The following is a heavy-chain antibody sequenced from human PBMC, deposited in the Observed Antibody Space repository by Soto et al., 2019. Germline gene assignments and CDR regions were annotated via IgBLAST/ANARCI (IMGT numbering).Heavy chain of an antibody. CDR3: ARGPNDFLGGSQGDYYYYMDV. CDR1: GFTFSSYS. CDR2: ISSSSSTI. D-gene: IGHD3-3*01. Sequence: GGSLRLSCAASGFTFSSYSMNWVRQAPGKGLEWVSYISSSSSTIYYADSVKGRFTISRDNAKNSLYLQMNSLRAEETVLYYCARGPNDFLGGSQGDYYYYMDVWGKGTTVTVSS. V-gene: IGHV3-48*01. J-gene: IGHJ6*03.